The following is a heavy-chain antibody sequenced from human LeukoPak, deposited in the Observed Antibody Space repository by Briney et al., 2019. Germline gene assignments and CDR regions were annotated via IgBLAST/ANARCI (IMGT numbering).Heavy chain of an antibody. D-gene: IGHD6-6*01. V-gene: IGHV4-59*01. Sequence: SETLSLTCTVSGGSISSYYWSWIRQPPGKGLEWSGYMYYSGSTNYNPSLKSRVTLSVDTSKNQFSLNLSSVTAADTAVYYCARDRGYGSSPRWYFDYWGQGTLVTVSS. J-gene: IGHJ4*02. CDR1: GGSISSYY. CDR2: MYYSGST. CDR3: ARDRGYGSSPRWYFDY.